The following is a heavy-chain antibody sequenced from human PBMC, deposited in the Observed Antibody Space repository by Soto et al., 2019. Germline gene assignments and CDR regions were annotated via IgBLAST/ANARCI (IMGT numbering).Heavy chain of an antibody. CDR2: ISHSGTT. D-gene: IGHD2-2*01. J-gene: IGHJ5*02. CDR1: GGSISSGAYY. V-gene: IGHV4-31*03. Sequence: QVQLQESGPGLVKPSQTMSLTCTISGGSISSGAYYSSWILLHPVKGLEWIGYISHSGTTYYNPSLKSRVTISVNASKNQFSLKLTSVTAAGTALYYCARGIGNQLLVWFDHWGQGALGTFAS. CDR3: ARGIGNQLLVWFDH.